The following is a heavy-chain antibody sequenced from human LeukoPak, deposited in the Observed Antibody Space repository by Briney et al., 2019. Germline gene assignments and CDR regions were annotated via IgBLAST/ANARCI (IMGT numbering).Heavy chain of an antibody. Sequence: TGRSLSPSCALSGFTLSSYAMSWVRQAAGTGLEWVSAISGSDGSTYYADSVKGRFTISRDNSKNTLYLHMSSLRAEDTAVYYCATTPGYSNSPRYYWGQGTLVTVSS. D-gene: IGHD4-11*01. CDR2: ISGSDGST. CDR3: ATTPGYSNSPRYY. V-gene: IGHV3-23*01. J-gene: IGHJ4*02. CDR1: GFTLSSYA.